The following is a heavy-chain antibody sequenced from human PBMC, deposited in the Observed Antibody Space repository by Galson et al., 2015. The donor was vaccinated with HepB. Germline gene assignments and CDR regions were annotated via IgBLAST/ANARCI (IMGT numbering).Heavy chain of an antibody. D-gene: IGHD3-22*01. CDR2: ISYDGSNK. J-gene: IGHJ4*02. Sequence: SLRLSCAASGFTFSSYAMHWVRQAPGKGLEWVAVISYDGSNKYYADSVKGRFTISRDNSKNTLYLQMNSLRAEDTAVYYCASPYLYDSSGYSGQFDYWGQGTLVTVSS. CDR1: GFTFSSYA. V-gene: IGHV3-30*04. CDR3: ASPYLYDSSGYSGQFDY.